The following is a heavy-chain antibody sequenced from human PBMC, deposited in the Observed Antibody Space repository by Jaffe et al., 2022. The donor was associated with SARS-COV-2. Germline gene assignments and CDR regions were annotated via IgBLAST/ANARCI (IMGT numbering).Heavy chain of an antibody. Sequence: QVQLQQWGAGLLKPSETLSLTCAVYGGSFSGYYWSWIRQPPGKGLEWIGEINHSGSTNYNPSLKSRVTISVDTSKNQFSLKLSSVTAADTAVYYCARSGVYSGYGLGWAKPRGMDVWGQGTTVTVSS. J-gene: IGHJ6*02. CDR3: ARSGVYSGYGLGWAKPRGMDV. CDR1: GGSFSGYY. D-gene: IGHD5-12*01. CDR2: INHSGST. V-gene: IGHV4-34*01.